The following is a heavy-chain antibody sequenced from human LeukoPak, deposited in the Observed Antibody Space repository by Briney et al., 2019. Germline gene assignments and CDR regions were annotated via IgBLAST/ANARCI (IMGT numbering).Heavy chain of an antibody. V-gene: IGHV3-11*01. J-gene: IGHJ4*02. CDR1: GFTFSDHY. CDR2: ISPDGTTS. Sequence: GGSLRLSCAASGFTFSDHYMTWIRQAPGKALEWVSYISPDGTTSYYADSLKGRFTISRDNSKDMLYLQIDSLRAEDTAIYFCAKDGPWRPAAEWGQGVLLTVSS. D-gene: IGHD2-2*01. CDR3: AKDGPWRPAAE.